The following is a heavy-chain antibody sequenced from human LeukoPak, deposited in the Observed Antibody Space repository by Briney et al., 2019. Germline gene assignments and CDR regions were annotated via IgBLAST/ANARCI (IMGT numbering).Heavy chain of an antibody. V-gene: IGHV4-34*01. CDR3: ARGRVGYYYGSGTLNWFDP. Sequence: SETLSLTCAVYGGSFSGYYWSWIRQPPGKGLEWSGEINHSGSTNYNPSLKSRVTISVDTSKNQFSLKLSSVTAADTAVYYCARGRVGYYYGSGTLNWFDPWGQGTLVTVSS. J-gene: IGHJ5*02. CDR1: GGSFSGYY. CDR2: INHSGST. D-gene: IGHD3-10*01.